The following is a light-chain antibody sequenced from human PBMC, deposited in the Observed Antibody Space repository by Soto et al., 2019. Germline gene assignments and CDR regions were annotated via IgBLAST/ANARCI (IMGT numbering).Light chain of an antibody. J-gene: IGLJ1*01. CDR3: SSFTSSSTXV. CDR1: SSDIGGYNF. CDR2: EVT. Sequence: QSVLTQPASVSGSLGQSITISCTGTSSDIGGYNFVSWYRHHPGKAPKLMIYEVTNRPSGVSNRFSGSRSGNTASLTISGLQAEDEGDYYCSSFTSSSTXVFGTGTKVTVL. V-gene: IGLV2-14*01.